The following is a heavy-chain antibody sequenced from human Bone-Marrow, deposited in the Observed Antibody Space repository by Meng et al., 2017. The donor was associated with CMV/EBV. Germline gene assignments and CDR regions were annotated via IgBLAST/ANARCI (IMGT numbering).Heavy chain of an antibody. CDR1: GGSFSGYY. J-gene: IGHJ4*02. D-gene: IGHD3-22*01. CDR2: INHSGST. V-gene: IGHV4-34*01. Sequence: YGGSFSGYYCSWIRQPPGKGLEWIGEINHSGSTNYNPSLKSRVTISVDTSKNQFSLKLSSVTAADTAVYYCARGKTVKRTSSGYFDYWGQGTLVTVSS. CDR3: ARGKTVKRTSSGYFDY.